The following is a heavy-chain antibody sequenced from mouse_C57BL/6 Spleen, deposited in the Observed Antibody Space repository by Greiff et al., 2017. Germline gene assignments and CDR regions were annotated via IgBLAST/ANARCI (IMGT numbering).Heavy chain of an antibody. Sequence: QVQLQQPGAELVRPGTSVKLSCKASGYTFTSYWMHWVKQRPGQGLEWIGVIDPSDSYTNYNQKFKGKATLTVDTSSSTAYMQLRSLTSEDSAVYYCARGIYFYGRTHFDYWGQGTTLTVSS. CDR1: GYTFTSYW. V-gene: IGHV1-59*01. CDR3: ARGIYFYGRTHFDY. J-gene: IGHJ2*01. CDR2: IDPSDSYT. D-gene: IGHD1-1*01.